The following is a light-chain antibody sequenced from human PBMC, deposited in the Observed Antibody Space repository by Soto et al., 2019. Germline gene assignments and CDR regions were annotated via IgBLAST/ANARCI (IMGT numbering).Light chain of an antibody. Sequence: QAVVTQSPSASASLGASVKLTCTLSSGHSNNAIAWHQKQPGKGPRYVMKVNSDGSHNKGDGIPDRFSGSSSGAERHLTISGLQSEDEADYYCQTWGTGIWVFGGGTKLTVL. V-gene: IGLV4-69*01. CDR3: QTWGTGIWV. J-gene: IGLJ3*02. CDR1: SGHSNNA. CDR2: VNSDGSH.